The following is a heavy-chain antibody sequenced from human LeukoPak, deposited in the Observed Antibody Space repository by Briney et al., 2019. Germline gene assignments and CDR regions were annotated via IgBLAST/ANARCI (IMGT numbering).Heavy chain of an antibody. Sequence: ASVKVSCKASGYTFTNHGISWVRQAPGQGLEWMGWISAYNGNTNFAQEFQGRVTMTTDTSTSTASMELRSLRSDDTAVYYCARDQGIYNHRIIDSWGQGTLVTVSS. CDR3: ARDQGIYNHRIIDS. J-gene: IGHJ4*02. CDR2: ISAYNGNT. D-gene: IGHD5-12*01. CDR1: GYTFTNHG. V-gene: IGHV1-18*01.